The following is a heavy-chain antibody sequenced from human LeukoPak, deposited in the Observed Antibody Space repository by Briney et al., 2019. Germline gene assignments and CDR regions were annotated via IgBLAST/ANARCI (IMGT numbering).Heavy chain of an antibody. D-gene: IGHD6-13*01. J-gene: IGHJ4*02. V-gene: IGHV3-23*01. Sequence: SGGSLRLSCAASGFTFSSYAMTWVRQAPGKGLEWVSAISGSGGGTYYADSVKGRFTISRDNSKNTLHLQMNNLRAEDTAVYYCAKGIGAASDYWGQGTLVTVSS. CDR2: ISGSGGGT. CDR3: AKGIGAASDY. CDR1: GFTFSSYA.